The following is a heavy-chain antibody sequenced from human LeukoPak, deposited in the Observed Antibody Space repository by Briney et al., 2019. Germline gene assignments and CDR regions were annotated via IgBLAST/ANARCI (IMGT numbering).Heavy chain of an antibody. V-gene: IGHV1-24*01. CDR3: ATDGGPPYYDILTGYYPAAFDI. D-gene: IGHD3-9*01. CDR2: FGPEDGET. J-gene: IGHJ3*02. CDR1: GYTLTELS. Sequence: ASVKVSCKVSGYTLTELSMHWVRQAPGKGLEWTGGFGPEDGETIYAQKFQGRVTMTEDTSTDTAYMELSSLRSEDTAVYYCATDGGPPYYDILTGYYPAAFDIWGQGTMVTVSS.